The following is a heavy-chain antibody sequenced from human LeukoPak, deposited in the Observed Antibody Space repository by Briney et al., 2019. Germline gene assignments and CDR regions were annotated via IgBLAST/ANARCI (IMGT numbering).Heavy chain of an antibody. Sequence: PSETLSLTCAVYGGSFRGYYWSWIRQPPGKGLEWIGEINHSGSTNYNPSLKSRVTISVDTSKNQFSLKLSSVTAADTAVYYCARVAMAGPHGGTDWGQGTLVPVSS. V-gene: IGHV4-34*01. D-gene: IGHD6-19*01. CDR3: ARVAMAGPHGGTD. CDR1: GGSFRGYY. CDR2: INHSGST. J-gene: IGHJ4*02.